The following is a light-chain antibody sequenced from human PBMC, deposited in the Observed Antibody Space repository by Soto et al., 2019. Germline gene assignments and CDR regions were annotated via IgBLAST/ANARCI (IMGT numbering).Light chain of an antibody. CDR3: QQYNNWPRT. J-gene: IGKJ1*01. V-gene: IGKV3-15*01. Sequence: EIVMTHSPATLSVSPGERATLSCRASQSVSSNLAWYQQKPGQAPRLLIYGASTRATGIPARFSGSGSGTEFTLTISSLQSEDFAVYYGQQYNNWPRTFGQGTKVEIK. CDR2: GAS. CDR1: QSVSSN.